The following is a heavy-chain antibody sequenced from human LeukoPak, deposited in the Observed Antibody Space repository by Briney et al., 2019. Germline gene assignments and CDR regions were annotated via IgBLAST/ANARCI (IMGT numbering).Heavy chain of an antibody. Sequence: ASVKVSCKASGYTFTSYGISWVRQAPGQGLEWMGWISAYNGNTNYAQKLQGRVTMTTDTSTSTAYMELRSLRSDDTAVYYCARDLSSWRYYYYMDVWGKGTTVTVSS. CDR3: ARDLSSWRYYYYMDV. D-gene: IGHD6-13*01. J-gene: IGHJ6*03. V-gene: IGHV1-18*01. CDR1: GYTFTSYG. CDR2: ISAYNGNT.